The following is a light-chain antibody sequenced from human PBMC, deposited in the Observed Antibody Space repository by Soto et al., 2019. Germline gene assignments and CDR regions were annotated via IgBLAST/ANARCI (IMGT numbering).Light chain of an antibody. V-gene: IGKV1-5*01. CDR3: QQRSNWPPIS. Sequence: DIQMTQSPSTLSASVSDRVTITCRASQSISSWLAWYQQKPGKAPKLLIYDASSLESGVPSRFSGSGSGTEFTLTISSLEPEDFAVHYCQQRSNWPPISFGEGARLEVK. CDR2: DAS. CDR1: QSISSW. J-gene: IGKJ5*01.